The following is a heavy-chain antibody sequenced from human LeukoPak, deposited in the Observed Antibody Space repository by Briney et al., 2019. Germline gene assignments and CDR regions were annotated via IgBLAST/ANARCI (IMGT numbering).Heavy chain of an antibody. V-gene: IGHV4-59*01. CDR3: ARLTTIVVVPAAHDAFDI. CDR1: GGSISSYY. J-gene: IGHJ3*02. CDR2: IYYSGIT. Sequence: SETLSLTCTVSGGSISSYYWSWIRQPPGKGLEWIGYIYYSGITNYNPSLKSRVTISVDTSKTQFSLKLSSVTAADTAVYYCARLTTIVVVPAAHDAFDIWGQGTMVTVSS. D-gene: IGHD2-2*01.